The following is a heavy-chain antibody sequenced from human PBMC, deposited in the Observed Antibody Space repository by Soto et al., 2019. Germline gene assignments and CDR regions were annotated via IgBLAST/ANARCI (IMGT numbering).Heavy chain of an antibody. Sequence: PGGSLRLSCAASGFTFSSYAMSWVRQAPGKGLEWVSAISGSGGSTYYADSVKGRFTISRDNSKNTLYLQMNSLRAEDTAVYYCAKGGYSSCLSLLFKDFWGQGTLVTVSS. CDR1: GFTFSSYA. J-gene: IGHJ4*02. V-gene: IGHV3-23*01. CDR3: AKGGYSSCLSLLFKDF. D-gene: IGHD6-19*01. CDR2: ISGSGGST.